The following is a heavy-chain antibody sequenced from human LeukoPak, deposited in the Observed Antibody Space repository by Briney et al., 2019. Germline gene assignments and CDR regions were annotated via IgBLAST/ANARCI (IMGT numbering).Heavy chain of an antibody. CDR3: ARDLGGQWLPHWGYAFDI. Sequence: PGGSLRLSCAASGFTFSSYAMHWVRQAPGKGLEWVAVISYDGSNKYYADSVKGRFTISRDNSKNTLYLQMNSLRAEDTAVYYCARDLGGQWLPHWGYAFDIWGQGTMVTVSS. D-gene: IGHD5-12*01. V-gene: IGHV3-30-3*01. J-gene: IGHJ3*02. CDR1: GFTFSSYA. CDR2: ISYDGSNK.